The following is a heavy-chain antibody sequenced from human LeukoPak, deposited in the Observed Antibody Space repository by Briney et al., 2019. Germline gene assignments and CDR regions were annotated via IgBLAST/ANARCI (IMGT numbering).Heavy chain of an antibody. J-gene: IGHJ4*02. D-gene: IGHD3-10*01. CDR2: IYPGDSET. CDR1: GYSFTSYW. CDR3: ARMARYYGSGTTD. V-gene: IGHV5-51*01. Sequence: GESLKISCKGSGYSFTSYWIAWVRQMPGKGLEWMGIIYPGDSETRYSPSFQGQVTISADKSINTAYLQWNSLKASDTAMYYCARMARYYGSGTTDWGQGTLVTVSS.